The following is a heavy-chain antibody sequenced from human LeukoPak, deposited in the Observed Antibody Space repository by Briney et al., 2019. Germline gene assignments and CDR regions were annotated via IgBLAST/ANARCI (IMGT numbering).Heavy chain of an antibody. V-gene: IGHV1-18*01. Sequence: ASVKVSCKASGYTFTSYGISWVRQAPGQGLEWMGWISAYNGNTNYAQKLQGRVTMTTDTSTSTAYMELRSLRSDDTAVYYCARGQQLAPYYYYGMDVWGQGTTVTVSS. CDR2: ISAYNGNT. CDR1: GYTFTSYG. J-gene: IGHJ6*02. D-gene: IGHD6-13*01. CDR3: ARGQQLAPYYYYGMDV.